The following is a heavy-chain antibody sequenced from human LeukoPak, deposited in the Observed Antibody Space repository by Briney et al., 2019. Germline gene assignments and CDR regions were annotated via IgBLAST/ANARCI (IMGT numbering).Heavy chain of an antibody. Sequence: SETLSLTCTVFGYSISSAYYWAWIRQPPGKGLEWIGSIYHSGTTYYNPSLKSRVTISVDTSKNQFSLRLSSVTAADTALYYCARATYYYLFDYWGQGTLVTVSS. J-gene: IGHJ4*02. CDR1: GYSISSAYY. V-gene: IGHV4-38-2*02. CDR3: ARATYYYLFDY. D-gene: IGHD3-10*01. CDR2: IYHSGTT.